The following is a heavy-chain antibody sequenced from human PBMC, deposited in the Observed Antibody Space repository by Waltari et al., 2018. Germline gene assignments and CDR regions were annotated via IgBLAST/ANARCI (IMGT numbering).Heavy chain of an antibody. CDR1: GFNFSDYD. V-gene: IGHV3-48*03. CDR3: ARIGVDFCRGNYYYYHEMDV. Sequence: EVQLVESGGGLVQPGGSLRLSCATSGFNFSDYDMNWVRQAPGKGLEWASYLRPSCTTTHYGDSVKGRFTISRDNAKNSLYLQMNSLSAEDTAVYYCARIGVDFCRGNYYYYHEMDVWGQGTTVTVSS. CDR2: LRPSCTTT. J-gene: IGHJ6*02. D-gene: IGHD3-3*01.